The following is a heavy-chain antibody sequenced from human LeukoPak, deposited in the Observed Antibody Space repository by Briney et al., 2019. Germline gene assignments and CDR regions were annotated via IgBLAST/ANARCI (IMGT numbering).Heavy chain of an antibody. CDR2: IKSDGRT. Sequence: GGSLRLSCAAAGFTFSNYWMHWVRQAPGKGLVWVSRIKSDGRTNYADSVKGRFTISRDNAKNTVSLQMNSRRAEDTGVYYCARAPSEIGGYYPEYFRHWGQGPLVTVSS. CDR3: ARAPSEIGGYYPEYFRH. D-gene: IGHD3-22*01. CDR1: GFTFSNYW. J-gene: IGHJ1*01. V-gene: IGHV3-74*01.